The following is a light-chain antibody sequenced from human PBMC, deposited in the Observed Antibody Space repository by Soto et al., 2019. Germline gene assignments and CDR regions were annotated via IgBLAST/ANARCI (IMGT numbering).Light chain of an antibody. J-gene: IGLJ2*01. V-gene: IGLV2-14*01. Sequence: SVLSPAACVCVYLGELTTTSNTETSRDVGNYNYVSWYQLHPGKALKVMIYEVTNRPSGVSDRFSGSKSGNTASLTVSGLQAEDEGDYYCSSHVRCSSSGVCCGGTQLTVL. CDR2: EVT. CDR3: SSHVRCSSSGV. CDR1: SRDVGNYNY.